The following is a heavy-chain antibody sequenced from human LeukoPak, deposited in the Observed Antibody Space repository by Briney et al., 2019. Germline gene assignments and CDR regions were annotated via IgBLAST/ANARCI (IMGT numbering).Heavy chain of an antibody. CDR1: GFTFSSYE. Sequence: GGSLRLSCAASGFTFSSYEMNWVRQAPGKGLEWVSYISSSGSTIYYADSVKGRFTISRDNAKNSLYLQMNSLRAEDTAVYYCAKSRGTYYYYYGMDVWGQGTTVTVSS. V-gene: IGHV3-48*03. J-gene: IGHJ6*02. D-gene: IGHD3-16*01. CDR3: AKSRGTYYYYYGMDV. CDR2: ISSSGSTI.